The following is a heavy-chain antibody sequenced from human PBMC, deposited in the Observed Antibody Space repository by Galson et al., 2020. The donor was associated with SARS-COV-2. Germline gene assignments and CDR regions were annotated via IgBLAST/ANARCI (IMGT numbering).Heavy chain of an antibody. V-gene: IGHV3-13*01. CDR2: IGTAGDT. CDR1: GFTFSSYD. J-gene: IGHJ6*02. Sequence: GESLKISCAASGFTFSSYDMHWVRQATGKGLEWVSAIGTAGDTYYPGSVKGRFTISRENAKNSLYLQMNSLRAGDTTVYYCARATNDYGDYDAVYGMDVWGQGTTVTVSS. CDR3: ARATNDYGDYDAVYGMDV. D-gene: IGHD4-17*01.